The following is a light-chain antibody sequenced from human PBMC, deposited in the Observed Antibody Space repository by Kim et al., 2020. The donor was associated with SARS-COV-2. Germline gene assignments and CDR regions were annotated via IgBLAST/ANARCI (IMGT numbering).Light chain of an antibody. J-gene: IGKJ2*01. Sequence: LSPGERATLSFRASQSVSGSYLAWYQQKPGQAPRLLNYGASSRATGIPDRFSGSGSGTDFTLTISSLEPEDFAVYYCQQYGISPYTFGQGTKLEI. CDR1: QSVSGSY. CDR2: GAS. V-gene: IGKV3-20*01. CDR3: QQYGISPYT.